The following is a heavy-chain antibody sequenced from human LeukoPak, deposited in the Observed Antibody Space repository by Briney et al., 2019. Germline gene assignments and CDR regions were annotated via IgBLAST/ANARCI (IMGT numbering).Heavy chain of an antibody. D-gene: IGHD3-16*01. CDR2: TYFRSKWYH. Sequence: SQTLSLTCAISGDSVSSSTATWNWIRQSPSRGLGWLGTTYFRSKWYHDYAVSVKSRITINPDTSKNQFSLQLSSVTPEDTAVYYCARGWYYYFDYWGQGSLVTVSS. V-gene: IGHV6-1*01. J-gene: IGHJ4*02. CDR1: GDSVSSSTAT. CDR3: ARGWYYYFDY.